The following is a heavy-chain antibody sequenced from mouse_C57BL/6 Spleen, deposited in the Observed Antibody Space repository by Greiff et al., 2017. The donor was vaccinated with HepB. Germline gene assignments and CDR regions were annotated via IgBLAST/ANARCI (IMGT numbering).Heavy chain of an antibody. V-gene: IGHV1-19*01. CDR2: INPYNGGT. Sequence: EVQLQQSGPVLVKPGASVKMSCKASGYTFTDYYMNWVKQSHGKSLEWIGVINPYNGGTSYNQKFKGKATLTVDKSSSTAYMELNSLTSEDSAVYYCARRLTGGVFDYWGQGTTLTVSS. CDR3: ARRLTGGVFDY. J-gene: IGHJ2*01. D-gene: IGHD4-1*01. CDR1: GYTFTDYY.